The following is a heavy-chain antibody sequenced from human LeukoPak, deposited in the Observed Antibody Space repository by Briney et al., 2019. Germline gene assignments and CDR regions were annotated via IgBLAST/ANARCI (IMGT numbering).Heavy chain of an antibody. CDR2: INTDGSST. J-gene: IGHJ4*02. V-gene: IGHV3-74*01. Sequence: GGSPRLSCAASGFAFSSYWMYWVRQAPGKGLVWVSRINTDGSSTSYADSVKGRFTISRDNAKNTLYLQMNSLRAEDTAVYYCTRGGGGRPFDSWGQGTLVTVSS. CDR1: GFAFSSYW. CDR3: TRGGGGRPFDS. D-gene: IGHD3-16*01.